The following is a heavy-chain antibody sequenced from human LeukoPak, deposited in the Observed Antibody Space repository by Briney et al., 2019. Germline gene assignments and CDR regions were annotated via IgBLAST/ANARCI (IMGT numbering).Heavy chain of an antibody. CDR1: GYTFTAYY. Sequence: ASVKVSCKASGYTFTAYYIHWVRQAPGLELEWMGWINPNTGGTNYAQKFQGRVTMTRDTSISTAYMELSRLRSDDTAVYYCARGREEVVHYWGQGTLVTVYS. J-gene: IGHJ4*02. CDR2: INPNTGGT. CDR3: ARGREEVVHY. V-gene: IGHV1-2*02. D-gene: IGHD6-6*01.